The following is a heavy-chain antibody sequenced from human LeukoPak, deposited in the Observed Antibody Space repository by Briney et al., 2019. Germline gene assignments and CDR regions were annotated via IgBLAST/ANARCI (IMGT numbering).Heavy chain of an antibody. CDR2: INHSGST. J-gene: IGHJ4*02. CDR3: ARGPSIRYYDGSGYYYFDC. D-gene: IGHD3-22*01. Sequence: SETLSLTCAVYGGFFSDYYWTWIRQPPGKGLEWIGEINHSGSTNYNPSLKSRVSISVETSKNQFSLNLDSVTAADTAVYYCARGPSIRYYDGSGYYYFDCWGQGTLVTAST. CDR1: GGFFSDYY. V-gene: IGHV4-34*01.